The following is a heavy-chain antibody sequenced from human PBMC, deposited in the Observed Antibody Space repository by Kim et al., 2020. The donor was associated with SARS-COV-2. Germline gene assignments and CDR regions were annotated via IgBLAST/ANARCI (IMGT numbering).Heavy chain of an antibody. CDR3: ASSLGRGTGIGT. V-gene: IGHV4-59*01. D-gene: IGHD3-10*01. Sequence: DPNPPLKGRVTISGDTSKNQFSLKLGSVTAADTAVYYCASSLGRGTGIGTWGQGTMVTVSS. J-gene: IGHJ3*01.